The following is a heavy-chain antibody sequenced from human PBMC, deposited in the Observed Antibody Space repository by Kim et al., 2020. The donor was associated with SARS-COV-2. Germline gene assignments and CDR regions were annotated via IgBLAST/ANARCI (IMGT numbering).Heavy chain of an antibody. V-gene: IGHV3-53*01. CDR1: GFTVSSNY. CDR2: IYSGGST. D-gene: IGHD2-15*01. J-gene: IGHJ6*02. Sequence: GGSLRLSCAASGFTVSSNYMSWVRQAPGKGLEWVSVIYSGGSTYYADSVKGRFTISRDNSKNTLYLQMNSLRAEDTAVYYCARSGEDYYYYGMDVWGQGTTVTVSS. CDR3: ARSGEDYYYYGMDV.